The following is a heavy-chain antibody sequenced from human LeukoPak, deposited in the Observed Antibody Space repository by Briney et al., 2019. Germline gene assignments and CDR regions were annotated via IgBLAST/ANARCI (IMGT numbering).Heavy chain of an antibody. CDR3: AKAWEMRTIGAFDV. D-gene: IGHD1-26*01. Sequence: ASVKVSCKASGGIFRNYAISWVRLAPGQGLEWMGRVIPVFGTTNYAQKFQGRVKITRDESASTVYMELSGLRSEDTAMYYCAKAWEMRTIGAFDVWGQGTMVIVSS. J-gene: IGHJ3*01. V-gene: IGHV1-69*05. CDR2: VIPVFGTT. CDR1: GGIFRNYA.